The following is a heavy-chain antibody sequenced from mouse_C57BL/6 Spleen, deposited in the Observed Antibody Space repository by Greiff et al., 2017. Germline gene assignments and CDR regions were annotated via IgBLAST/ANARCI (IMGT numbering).Heavy chain of an antibody. Sequence: QVQLKQSGAELVRPGASVTLSCKASGYTFTDYEMHWVKQTPVHGLEWIGAIDPETGGTAYNQKFKGKAILTADKSSSTAYMELRSLTSEDSAVYYCTRGTTVVATDYWGQGTTRTVSS. CDR3: TRGTTVVATDY. V-gene: IGHV1-15*01. CDR1: GYTFTDYE. CDR2: IDPETGGT. D-gene: IGHD1-1*01. J-gene: IGHJ2*01.